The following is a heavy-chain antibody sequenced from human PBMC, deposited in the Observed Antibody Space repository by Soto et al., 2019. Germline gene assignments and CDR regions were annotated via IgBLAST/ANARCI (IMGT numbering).Heavy chain of an antibody. V-gene: IGHV3-30*18. J-gene: IGHJ4*02. D-gene: IGHD3-22*01. Sequence: PGGSLRLSCAASGFTFSSYGMHWVRQAPGKGLEWVAVISYDGSNKYYADSVKGRFTISRDNSKNTLYLQMNSLRAEDTAVYYCAKDTDYYDSSVLDYWGQGTLVTVSS. CDR3: AKDTDYYDSSVLDY. CDR2: ISYDGSNK. CDR1: GFTFSSYG.